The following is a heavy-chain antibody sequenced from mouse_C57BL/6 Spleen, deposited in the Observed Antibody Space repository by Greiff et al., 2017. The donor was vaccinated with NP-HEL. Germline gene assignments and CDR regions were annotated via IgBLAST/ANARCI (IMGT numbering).Heavy chain of an antibody. Sequence: VQLQQPGAELVKPGASVKLSCKASGYTFTSYWMHWVKQRPGQGLEWIGMIHPNSGSTNYNEKFKSKATLTVDKSSSTAYMQLSSLTSEDSAVYYCARGVNYYGSSPFDYWGQGTTLTVSS. CDR1: GYTFTSYW. CDR2: IHPNSGST. CDR3: ARGVNYYGSSPFDY. V-gene: IGHV1-64*01. D-gene: IGHD1-1*01. J-gene: IGHJ2*01.